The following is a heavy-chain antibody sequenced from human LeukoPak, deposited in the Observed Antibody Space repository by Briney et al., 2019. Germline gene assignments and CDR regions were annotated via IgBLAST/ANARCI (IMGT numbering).Heavy chain of an antibody. CDR2: IWYDGSNK. V-gene: IGHV3-33*01. CDR3: ARDGVTYYYDSSGYYPGDY. J-gene: IGHJ4*02. CDR1: GFTFSSYG. Sequence: GRSLRLSCAASGFTFSSYGMHWVRQAPGKGLEWVAVIWYDGSNKYYADSVKGRFTISRDNSKNTLYLQMNSLRAEDTAVYYCARDGVTYYYDSSGYYPGDYWGQGTLVTVSS. D-gene: IGHD3-22*01.